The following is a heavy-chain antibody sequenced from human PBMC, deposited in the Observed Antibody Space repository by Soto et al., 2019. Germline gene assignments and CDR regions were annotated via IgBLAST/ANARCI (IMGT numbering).Heavy chain of an antibody. CDR1: GFTFSRYA. CDR3: AKDGVVDSSGLDYYYYYMDV. Sequence: PGGSLRLSCAASGFTFSRYAMSWVRQAPGKGLERVSAISGSGGSTYYADSVKGRFTISRDNSKNTLYLQMNSLRAEDTAVYYCAKDGVVDSSGLDYYYYYMDVWGKGTTVTVS. V-gene: IGHV3-23*01. J-gene: IGHJ6*03. D-gene: IGHD6-19*01. CDR2: ISGSGGST.